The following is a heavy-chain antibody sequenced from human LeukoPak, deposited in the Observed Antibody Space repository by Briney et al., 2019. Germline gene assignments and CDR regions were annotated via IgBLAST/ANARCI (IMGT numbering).Heavy chain of an antibody. J-gene: IGHJ4*02. CDR3: AKYPEGSGSYYWVYFDY. D-gene: IGHD3-10*01. Sequence: GGSLRLSCAASGFTFSSYAMSWVRQAPGKGLEWVSAISGSGGRTYYADSVKGRFTISRDNSKNTLYLQMNSLRAEDTAVYYCAKYPEGSGSYYWVYFDYWGQGTLVTVSS. CDR2: ISGSGGRT. CDR1: GFTFSSYA. V-gene: IGHV3-23*01.